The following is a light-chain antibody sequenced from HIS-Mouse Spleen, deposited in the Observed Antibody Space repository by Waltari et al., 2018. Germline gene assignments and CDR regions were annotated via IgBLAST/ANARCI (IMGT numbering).Light chain of an antibody. Sequence: QSALTQPPSVSGSPGQSTTIPCTGTSSDVGSNNLVSWYQQHPGKAPKLTIYEGRKRPSGVSNRFSGSKSGNTASLTISGLQAEDEADYYCCSYAGSSTWVFGGGTKLTVL. V-gene: IGLV2-23*01. CDR1: SSDVGSNNL. CDR3: CSYAGSSTWV. J-gene: IGLJ3*02. CDR2: EGR.